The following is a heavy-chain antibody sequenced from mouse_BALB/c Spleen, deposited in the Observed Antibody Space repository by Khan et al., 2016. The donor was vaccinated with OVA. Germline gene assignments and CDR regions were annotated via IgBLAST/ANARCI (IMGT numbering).Heavy chain of an antibody. D-gene: IGHD2-1*01. V-gene: IGHV5-6-4*01. CDR1: GFTFSSYT. Sequence: EVELVESGGGLVKPGGSLKLSCAASGFTFSSYTMSWVRQTPEKRLEWVATISSGGTYTYYPDSLKGRFTISRDNAKNTLYLQMSSLKSEDTAMYYCTRDGNYAHWYFDVWGAGTTVTVSS. CDR2: ISSGGTYT. CDR3: TRDGNYAHWYFDV. J-gene: IGHJ1*01.